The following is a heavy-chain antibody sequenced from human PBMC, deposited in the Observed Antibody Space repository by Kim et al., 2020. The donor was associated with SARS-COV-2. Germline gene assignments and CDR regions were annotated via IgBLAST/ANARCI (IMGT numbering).Heavy chain of an antibody. D-gene: IGHD6-6*01. CDR3: AKDSSGLDP. Sequence: GGSLRLSCAASGFTFSSYGMHWVRQAPGKGLEWVAVISYDGSNKYYADSVKGRFTISRDNSKNTLYLQMNSLRAEDTAVYYCAKDSSGLDPWGQGTLVTVSS. CDR1: GFTFSSYG. V-gene: IGHV3-30*18. J-gene: IGHJ5*02. CDR2: ISYDGSNK.